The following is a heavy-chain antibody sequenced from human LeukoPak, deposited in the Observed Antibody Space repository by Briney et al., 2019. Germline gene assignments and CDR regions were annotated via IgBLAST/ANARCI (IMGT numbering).Heavy chain of an antibody. CDR3: ARHKYSGYDHLT. CDR1: GGSINSDY. V-gene: IGHV4-59*08. CDR2: IYYTGRT. J-gene: IGHJ4*02. D-gene: IGHD5-12*01. Sequence: SETLSLTCSVSGGSINSDYWSWLRQPPGKGPEWIGYIYYTGRTTYSPSLESRVTISVDTSKMQFSLRLRSVTAADTAVYYCARHKYSGYDHLTWGQGTLVTVSS.